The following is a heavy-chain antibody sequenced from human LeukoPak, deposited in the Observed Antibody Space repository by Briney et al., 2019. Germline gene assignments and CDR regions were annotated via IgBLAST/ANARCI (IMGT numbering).Heavy chain of an antibody. D-gene: IGHD2-15*01. CDR3: AKEGRSGGYYYYYYMDV. CDR2: LSGSGSST. J-gene: IGHJ6*03. V-gene: IGHV3-23*01. CDR1: GFTFSGYG. Sequence: PGGTLRLSCAASGFTFSGYGMSWVRQAPGKGLEWVSTLSGSGSSTYYADSVKGRFTISRDNSKNTLYLEMNSLRVEDTAVYYCAKEGRSGGYYYYYYMDVWGKGTTVTISS.